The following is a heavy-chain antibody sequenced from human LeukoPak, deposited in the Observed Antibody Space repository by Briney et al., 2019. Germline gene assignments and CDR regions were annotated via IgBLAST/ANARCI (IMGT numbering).Heavy chain of an antibody. D-gene: IGHD6-13*01. J-gene: IGHJ4*02. V-gene: IGHV4-39*07. CDR3: AREAAGVDY. CDR1: GGSISSSSYY. Sequence: PSETLSLTCTVSGGSISSSSYYWGWIRQPPGKGLEWIVSIYYSGSTYYNPSLKSRVTISVDTSKNQFSLKLSSVTAADTAVYYCAREAAGVDYWGQGTLVTVSS. CDR2: IYYSGST.